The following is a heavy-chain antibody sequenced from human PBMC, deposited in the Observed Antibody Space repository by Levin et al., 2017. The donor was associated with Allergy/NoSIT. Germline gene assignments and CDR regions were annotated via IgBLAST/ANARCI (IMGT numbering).Heavy chain of an antibody. CDR3: AQQKGYLSSGSYYWYFDV. CDR2: IYWDDDK. CDR1: GFSFSISEVG. V-gene: IGHV2-5*02. D-gene: IGHD2-15*01. Sequence: SGPTLVKPTQTLTLTCTFSGFSFSISEVGVGWIRQPPGKALEWLALIYWDDDKRYSPSLNSRLTITKDTSQNQVVLTLTNMDPVYTATYFGAQQKGYLSSGSYYWYFDVWGRGSRDTVSS. J-gene: IGHJ2*01.